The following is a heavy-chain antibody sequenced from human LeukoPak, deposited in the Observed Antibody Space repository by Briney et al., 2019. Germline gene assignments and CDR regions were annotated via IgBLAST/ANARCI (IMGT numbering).Heavy chain of an antibody. CDR2: MNPNSGNT. V-gene: IGHV1-8*03. CDR1: GYTFTSYD. J-gene: IGHJ6*03. Sequence: ASVKVSCKASGYTFTSYDINWVRQATGQGREWMGWMNPNSGNTGYAQKFQGRVTITRNTSISTAYMELSSLRSEDTAVYYCARGPGIVVVPAATPYYYYYYMDVWGKGTTVTVSS. CDR3: ARGPGIVVVPAATPYYYYYYMDV. D-gene: IGHD2-2*01.